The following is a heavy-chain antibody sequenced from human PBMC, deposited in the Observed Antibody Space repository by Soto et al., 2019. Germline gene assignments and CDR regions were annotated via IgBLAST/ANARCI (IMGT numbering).Heavy chain of an antibody. V-gene: IGHV3-15*07. Sequence: GGSLRLSCAGSGFTFSNVWMNWVRQAPGKGLEWVGRIKSETDGGTIDYAAPVKGRFTISRDDSNNTLYLQMNSLKTEDTAMYYCVPYDFICGRSRLRLAYWGQGSRVTVSS. CDR3: VPYDFICGRSRLRLAY. CDR1: GFTFSNVW. CDR2: IKSETDGGTI. J-gene: IGHJ4*02. D-gene: IGHD3-16*01.